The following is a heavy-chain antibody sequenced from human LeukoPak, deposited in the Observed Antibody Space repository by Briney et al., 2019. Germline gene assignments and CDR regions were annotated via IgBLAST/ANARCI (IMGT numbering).Heavy chain of an antibody. CDR1: GYSFSMYG. D-gene: IGHD2-15*01. CDR3: ARDRGLLSAYDDGDFDY. Sequence: ASVKVSCKTSGYSFSMYGISWVRQAPGQGLEWTGWISAFNGYTNYAQKLQGRLTMTIDTSTSTAYMELRSLRSDDTAVYYCARDRGLLSAYDDGDFDYWGQGTLVNVSS. J-gene: IGHJ4*02. V-gene: IGHV1-18*01. CDR2: ISAFNGYT.